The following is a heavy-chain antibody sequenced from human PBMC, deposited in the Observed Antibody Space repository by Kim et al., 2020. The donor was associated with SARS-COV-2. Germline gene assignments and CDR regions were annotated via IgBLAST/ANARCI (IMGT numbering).Heavy chain of an antibody. Sequence: AEPGKGRFTIPRDNAKNSLYLQMNSLRAEDTAVYYCARGAVAGTGNWFDPWGQGTLVTVSS. CDR3: ARGAVAGTGNWFDP. V-gene: IGHV3-21*01. J-gene: IGHJ5*02. D-gene: IGHD6-19*01.